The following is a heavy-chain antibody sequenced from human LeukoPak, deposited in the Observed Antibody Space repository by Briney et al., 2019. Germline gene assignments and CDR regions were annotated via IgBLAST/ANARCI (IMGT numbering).Heavy chain of an antibody. CDR2: ISSSSSTI. CDR3: AKDAGGFYYYYMGV. Sequence: GGSLRLSCAASGLIFSRYSMNWVRQAPGKGLEWVSHISSSSSTINYADSVKGRFTISRDNARNSLYLQMNSLRAEDTALYYCAKDAGGFYYYYMGVWGKGTTVTISS. CDR1: GLIFSRYS. J-gene: IGHJ6*03. D-gene: IGHD3-16*01. V-gene: IGHV3-48*04.